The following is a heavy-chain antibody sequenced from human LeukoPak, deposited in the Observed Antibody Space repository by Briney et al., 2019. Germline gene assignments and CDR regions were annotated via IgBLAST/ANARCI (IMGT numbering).Heavy chain of an antibody. D-gene: IGHD1-26*01. Sequence: SETLSLTCTVSGGSISSSSYYWGWIRQPPGKGLEWIGSIYYSGSTYYNPSLKSRVTISVDTSKNQFSLKLSSVTAADTAVYYCAASSGSYSPPDYWGQGIVVTVSS. CDR1: GGSISSSSYY. CDR3: AASSGSYSPPDY. CDR2: IYYSGST. J-gene: IGHJ4*02. V-gene: IGHV4-39*01.